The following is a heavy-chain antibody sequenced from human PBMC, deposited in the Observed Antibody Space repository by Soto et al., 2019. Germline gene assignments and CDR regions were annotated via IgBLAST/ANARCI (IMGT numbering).Heavy chain of an antibody. V-gene: IGHV3-33*01. CDR2: IWYDGSNK. CDR1: GFTFSSYG. Sequence: GESLKISCAASGFTFSSYGMHWVRQAPGKGLEWVAVIWYDGSNKYYADSVKGRFTISRDNSKNTLYLQMNSLRAEDTAVYYCARDADSSGYYYGFGAYYYYYGMDVWGQGTTVTVSS. J-gene: IGHJ6*02. D-gene: IGHD3-22*01. CDR3: ARDADSSGYYYGFGAYYYYYGMDV.